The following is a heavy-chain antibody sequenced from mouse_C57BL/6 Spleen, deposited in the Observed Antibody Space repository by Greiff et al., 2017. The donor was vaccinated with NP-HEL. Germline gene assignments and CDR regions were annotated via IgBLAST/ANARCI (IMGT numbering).Heavy chain of an antibody. Sequence: QVQLQQSGAELVKPGASVKLSCKASGYTFTSYWMHWVKQRPGQGLEWIGMIHPNSGSTNYNEKFKSKATLTVDKSSSTAYMQLSSLTSEDSAVYYCARSHGYYGWGYFDVWGTGTTVTVAS. D-gene: IGHD2-3*01. CDR1: GYTFTSYW. V-gene: IGHV1-64*01. CDR3: ARSHGYYGWGYFDV. J-gene: IGHJ1*03. CDR2: IHPNSGST.